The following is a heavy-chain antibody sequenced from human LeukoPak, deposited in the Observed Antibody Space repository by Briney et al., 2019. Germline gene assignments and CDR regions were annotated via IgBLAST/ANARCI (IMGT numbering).Heavy chain of an antibody. Sequence: GRSLRLSCAASGFTFSSYAMHWVRQAPGKGLEWVAVISYDGSNKYYADSVKGRFTISRDNSKNTLYLQMNSLRAEDAAVYYCAGEYCSGGSYNEEACAFDIWGQGTMVTVSS. CDR3: AGEYCSGGSYNEEACAFDI. V-gene: IGHV3-30*04. J-gene: IGHJ3*02. CDR1: GFTFSSYA. D-gene: IGHD2-15*01. CDR2: ISYDGSNK.